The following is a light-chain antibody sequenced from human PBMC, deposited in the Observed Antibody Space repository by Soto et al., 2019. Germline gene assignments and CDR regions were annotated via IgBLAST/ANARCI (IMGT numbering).Light chain of an antibody. V-gene: IGKV1-33*01. Sequence: DIQMTQSPSSLSASVEDRVIITCRASQSISNHLNWYQQKPGKAPKLLIFAASSLQSGVPSRFRGSGSGTDFTFTISSLQPEDFATYYCQQYDDAPLTFGGGTKVDIK. J-gene: IGKJ4*01. CDR1: QSISNH. CDR3: QQYDDAPLT. CDR2: AAS.